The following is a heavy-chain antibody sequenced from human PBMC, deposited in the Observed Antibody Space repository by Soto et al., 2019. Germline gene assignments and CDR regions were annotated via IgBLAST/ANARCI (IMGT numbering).Heavy chain of an antibody. D-gene: IGHD3-10*01. Sequence: EVQLLGSGGGLVQPGGSPRPSCVVFGFTLSSPFMSWVRQGPGKGLEWVSSISTSGSGTYHADSVKGRFAISRENSKNTLFLQMNSLRAEDTAEYYCARGSSELGYWGQGTLVTVSS. V-gene: IGHV3-23*01. CDR1: GFTLSSPF. CDR3: ARGSSELGY. J-gene: IGHJ4*02. CDR2: ISTSGSGT.